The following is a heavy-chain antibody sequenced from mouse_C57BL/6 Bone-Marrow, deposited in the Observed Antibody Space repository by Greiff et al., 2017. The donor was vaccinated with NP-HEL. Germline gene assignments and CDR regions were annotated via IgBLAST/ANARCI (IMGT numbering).Heavy chain of an antibody. CDR2: IDPSDSYT. V-gene: IGHV1-59*01. J-gene: IGHJ3*01. D-gene: IGHD3-2*02. CDR1: GYTFTSYW. Sequence: QVQLQQPGAELVRPGTSVKLSCKASGYTFTSYWMHWVKQRPGQGLEWIGVIDPSDSYTNYNQKFKGKATFTVYTSSSTAYMQLSSLTSEDSAVYYCARRSSGYWFAYWGQGTLVTVSA. CDR3: ARRSSGYWFAY.